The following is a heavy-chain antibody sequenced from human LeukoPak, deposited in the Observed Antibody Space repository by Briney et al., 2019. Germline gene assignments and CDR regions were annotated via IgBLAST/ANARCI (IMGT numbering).Heavy chain of an antibody. CDR3: VRVSISRLGAYLLYNV. J-gene: IGHJ6*02. D-gene: IGHD3-3*01. CDR2: ITTGDTSI. Sequence: PGGSLRLSCVASGFTFSTYSMNWFRQAPGKGLEWVSTITTGDTSIYYTDSVKGRFTISRDDSKNSLYLQMSSLRAEDTAVYYCVRVSISRLGAYLLYNVWGQGATVLVSS. V-gene: IGHV3-21*01. CDR1: GFTFSTYS.